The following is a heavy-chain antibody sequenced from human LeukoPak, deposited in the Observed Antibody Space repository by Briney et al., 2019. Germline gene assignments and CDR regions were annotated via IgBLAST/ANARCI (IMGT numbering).Heavy chain of an antibody. D-gene: IGHD2-21*02. CDR1: GGSFSGYY. CDR2: INHSGST. V-gene: IGHV4-34*01. Sequence: SETLSLTCAVYGGSFSGYYWSWIRQPPGKGLEWIGEINHSGSTNYNPSLKSRDTISVDTSKNQFSLKLSSVTAADTAVYYCARGVVVTAIPGGYFDYWGQGTLVTVSS. CDR3: ARGVVVTAIPGGYFDY. J-gene: IGHJ4*02.